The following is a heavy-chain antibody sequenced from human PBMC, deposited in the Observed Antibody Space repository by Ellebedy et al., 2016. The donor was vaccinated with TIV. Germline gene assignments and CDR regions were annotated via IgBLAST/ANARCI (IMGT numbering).Heavy chain of an antibody. CDR1: GYTFTSYY. V-gene: IGHV1-46*01. D-gene: IGHD6-13*01. CDR2: INPSGRST. Sequence: ASVKVSCKSSGYTFTSYYMHWVRQAPGQGLEWMGIINPSGRSTIYAQKFQGRVTMTRDTSISTGYMEMSRLRSDDTAVYYCARGENWQQLVPYYFDYWGQGTLVTVSS. CDR3: ARGENWQQLVPYYFDY. J-gene: IGHJ4*02.